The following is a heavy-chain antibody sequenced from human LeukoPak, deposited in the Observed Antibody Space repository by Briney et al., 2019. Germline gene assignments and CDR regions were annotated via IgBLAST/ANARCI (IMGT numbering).Heavy chain of an antibody. CDR1: GYSISSGYY. Sequence: SETLSLTCTVSGYSISSGYYWGWIRQPPGKGLEWIGSIYHSGSTYYNPSLKSRVTISVDTSKNQFSLKLSSVTAADTAVYYCAREGIRGGYSYGNFDYWGQGTLVTVSS. CDR2: IYHSGST. V-gene: IGHV4-38-2*02. D-gene: IGHD5-18*01. J-gene: IGHJ4*02. CDR3: AREGIRGGYSYGNFDY.